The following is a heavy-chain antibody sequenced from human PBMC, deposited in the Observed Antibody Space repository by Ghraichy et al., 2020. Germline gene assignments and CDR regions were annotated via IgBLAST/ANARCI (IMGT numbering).Heavy chain of an antibody. Sequence: SQTLSLTCAISGDSVSSKSAAWNWIRQSPSRGLEWLGRTYYRSKWYREYAVSVKSRITINPDTSKNQFSLHLNSVTPEDTAVDYCASANGYLKQGGQGTLVTVSS. CDR1: GDSVSSKSAA. V-gene: IGHV6-1*01. CDR3: ASANGYLKQ. J-gene: IGHJ4*02. D-gene: IGHD5-24*01. CDR2: TYYRSKWYR.